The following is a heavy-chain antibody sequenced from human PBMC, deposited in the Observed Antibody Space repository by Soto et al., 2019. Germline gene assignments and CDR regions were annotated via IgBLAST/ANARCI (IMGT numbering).Heavy chain of an antibody. CDR1: GGSISSYY. D-gene: IGHD6-13*01. CDR2: IYYSGST. CDR3: ARQGITAVGTVDY. Sequence: PSETLSLTCTFSGGSISSYYWSWIRQPPGKVLEWIGYIYYSGSTNYNPSLKSRVTISVDTSKNQFSLKLSSVTAADTAVYYCARQGITAVGTVDYWGQGILVTVS. V-gene: IGHV4-59*08. J-gene: IGHJ4*02.